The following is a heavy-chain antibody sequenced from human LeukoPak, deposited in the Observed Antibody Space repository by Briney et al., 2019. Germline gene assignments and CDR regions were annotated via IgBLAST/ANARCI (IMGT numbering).Heavy chain of an antibody. D-gene: IGHD1-1*01. CDR2: IYTSGST. J-gene: IGHJ3*02. CDR1: GGTISSYY. CDR3: ARDTRADAFDI. Sequence: AETLTLTCTASGGTISSYYWSWIRQPAGKGLEWIRRIYTSGSTNYNPSLKSRFTMSVDTSKNQFSLKLSSVTAADTAVYYCARDTRADAFDIWGQGTMVTGSS. V-gene: IGHV4-4*07.